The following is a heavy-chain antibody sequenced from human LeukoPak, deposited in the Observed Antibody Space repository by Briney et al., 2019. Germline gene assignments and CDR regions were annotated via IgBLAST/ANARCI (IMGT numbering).Heavy chain of an antibody. CDR2: ITISSGTT. CDR3: AKDPDGDYIGAFDS. Sequence: GGSLRLSCAASGFTFSSYSMNWVRQAPGRGLEWVSSITISSGTTYYVDSVKGRFTISRDNSKNTLYLQMNSLRAEDTAIYYCAKDPDGDYIGAFDSWGQGTLVTVSS. V-gene: IGHV3-23*01. J-gene: IGHJ3*02. CDR1: GFTFSSYS. D-gene: IGHD4-11*01.